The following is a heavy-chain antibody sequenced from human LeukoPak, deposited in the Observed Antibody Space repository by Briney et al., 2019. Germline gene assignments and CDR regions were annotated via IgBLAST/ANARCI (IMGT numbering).Heavy chain of an antibody. CDR2: RNPKSGNT. J-gene: IGHJ4*02. Sequence: ASVKVSCKGSGYTFTRYDINWVRQATGQGLEWMGWRNPKSGNTGHAHKFQGRVTITRDTSISTVYMELTPLRSEDTAVYFCARVDGSPDYWGQGTLVTVSS. CDR3: ARVDGSPDY. D-gene: IGHD2-15*01. V-gene: IGHV1-8*03. CDR1: GYTFTRYD.